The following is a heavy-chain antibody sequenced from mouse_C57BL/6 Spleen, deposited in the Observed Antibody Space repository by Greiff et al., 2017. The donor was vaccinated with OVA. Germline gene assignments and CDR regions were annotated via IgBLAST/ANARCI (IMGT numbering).Heavy chain of an antibody. CDR1: GYSFTGYY. CDR3: ASGGTDD. D-gene: IGHD3-3*01. Sequence: EVQLQQSGPELVKPGASVKISCKASGYSFTGYYMNWVKQSPEKSLEWIGEINPSTGGTTYNQKFKAKATLTVDKSSSTAYMQLKSLTSEDSAVYYCASGGTDDWGQGTTLTVSS. V-gene: IGHV1-42*01. J-gene: IGHJ2*01. CDR2: INPSTGGT.